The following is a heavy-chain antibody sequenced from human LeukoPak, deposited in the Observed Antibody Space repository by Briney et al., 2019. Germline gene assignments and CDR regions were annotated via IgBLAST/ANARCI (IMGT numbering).Heavy chain of an antibody. V-gene: IGHV4-31*03. J-gene: IGHJ4*02. D-gene: IGHD3-9*01. CDR2: IYYSGST. CDR3: ARAPVSDFDWSLGGFDY. CDR1: GGSVSSGGYY. Sequence: PSQTPSLTCTVSGGSVSSGGYYWSWIRQHPGKGLEWIGYIYYSGSTYYNPSLKSRVTISVDTSKNQFSLKLSSVTAADTAVYYCARAPVSDFDWSLGGFDYWGQGTLVTVSS.